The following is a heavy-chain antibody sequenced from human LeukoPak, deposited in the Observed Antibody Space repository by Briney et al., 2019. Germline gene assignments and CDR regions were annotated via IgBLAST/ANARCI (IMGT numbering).Heavy chain of an antibody. CDR3: ARVLYGSRVNVIDS. D-gene: IGHD2-2*01. CDR1: GFTFSNYW. CDR2: MNEYGSEK. V-gene: IGHV3-7*01. Sequence: GGSLTLSCAASGFTFSNYWINRVRQAPGKGLEWVANMNEYGSEKYYVDSVRGRFTISRDNAENSLFLHMNSLGVEDTAVYRCARVLYGSRVNVIDSWGPGTLVTVSS. J-gene: IGHJ4*02.